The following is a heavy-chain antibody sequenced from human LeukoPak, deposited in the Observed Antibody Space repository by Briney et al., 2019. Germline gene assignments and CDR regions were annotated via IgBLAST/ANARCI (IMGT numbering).Heavy chain of an antibody. CDR2: ISSSSSYI. D-gene: IGHD6-13*01. CDR1: GFTFSSYS. V-gene: IGHV3-21*01. Sequence: GGSLTLSCAASGFTFSSYSMNWVRQAPGKGLEWVSSISSSSSYIYYADSVKGRFTISRDNAKNSLYLQMNSLRAEDTAVYYCARVAIEGAGADYWGQGTLVSVSS. J-gene: IGHJ4*02. CDR3: ARVAIEGAGADY.